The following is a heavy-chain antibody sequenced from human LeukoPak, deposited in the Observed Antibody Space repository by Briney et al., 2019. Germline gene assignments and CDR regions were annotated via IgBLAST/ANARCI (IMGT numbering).Heavy chain of an antibody. J-gene: IGHJ4*02. Sequence: GGSLRLSCAASGFTFSSYAMSCVRQAPGKGLEWVSPISGSGGSTYYADSVKGRFTISRDNSKNTLYLQMKRLRDEDTAVYYCAKGPSYSGSYSRGYFDYWGQGTLVTVSS. V-gene: IGHV3-23*01. CDR1: GFTFSSYA. D-gene: IGHD1-26*01. CDR2: ISGSGGST. CDR3: AKGPSYSGSYSRGYFDY.